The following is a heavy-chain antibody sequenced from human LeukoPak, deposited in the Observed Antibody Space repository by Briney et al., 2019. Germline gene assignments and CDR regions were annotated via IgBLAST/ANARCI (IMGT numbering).Heavy chain of an antibody. CDR3: AKDMGAGSGYRGSYFDY. Sequence: GGSLRLSCAASGFSFSRYWMSWVRQAPGKGLEWVANIKQDGSEKNYVESVKGRFTISRDNAKNSLYLQMNSLRAEDTALYYCAKDMGAGSGYRGSYFDYWGQGTLVTVSS. D-gene: IGHD3-22*01. V-gene: IGHV3-7*03. CDR2: IKQDGSEK. J-gene: IGHJ4*02. CDR1: GFSFSRYW.